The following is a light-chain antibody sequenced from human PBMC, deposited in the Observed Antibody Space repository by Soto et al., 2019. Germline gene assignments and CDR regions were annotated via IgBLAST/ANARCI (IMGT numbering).Light chain of an antibody. V-gene: IGKV1-5*01. Sequence: DIQMTQSPPTLSASVGDRVTITCRASQSISRTLAWYQQKPGKAPKLLIFEASTLESGGPSRFSGSGSGTEFTLTVSSLQPDDFATYYCQQYNRFSTFGQGTKVDIK. J-gene: IGKJ1*01. CDR3: QQYNRFST. CDR2: EAS. CDR1: QSISRT.